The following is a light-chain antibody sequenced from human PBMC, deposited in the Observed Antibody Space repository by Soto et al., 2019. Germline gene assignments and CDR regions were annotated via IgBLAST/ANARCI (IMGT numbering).Light chain of an antibody. CDR3: SSYTSSSTLL. Sequence: QSALTQPASVSGSPGQSITISCTGTSSDVGGYKYVSWYQQHPGKAPKLMIYEVSNRPSGVSNRFSGSKSGNTASLTISGLQAEDEAEYYCSSYTSSSTLLFGGGTKLTVL. CDR2: EVS. J-gene: IGLJ2*01. CDR1: SSDVGGYKY. V-gene: IGLV2-14*01.